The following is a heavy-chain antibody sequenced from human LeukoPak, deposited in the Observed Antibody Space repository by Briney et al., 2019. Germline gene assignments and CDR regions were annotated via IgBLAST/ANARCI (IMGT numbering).Heavy chain of an antibody. V-gene: IGHV3-30*04. CDR1: GFTFSSYA. Sequence: GGSLRLSCAASGFTFSSYAMHWVRQAPGKGLEWVAVISYDGSNKYYADSVKGRFTISRDNSKNTLYLQMNSLRAEDTAVYYCAKDHDSSAVGYWGQGTLVTVSS. J-gene: IGHJ4*02. CDR2: ISYDGSNK. CDR3: AKDHDSSAVGY. D-gene: IGHD3-22*01.